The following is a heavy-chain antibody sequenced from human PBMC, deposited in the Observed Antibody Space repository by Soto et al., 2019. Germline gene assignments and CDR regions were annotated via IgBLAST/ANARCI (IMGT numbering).Heavy chain of an antibody. Sequence: VGSLRLSCAASGFTFISYTMHWVRQAPGKGLEWVAFITYGGSTIYYADSVKGRFTISRDNAKNSLYLQMNSLRDEDTAVYYCAREPITMIGINWFDPWGQGTLVTVSS. D-gene: IGHD3-22*01. CDR3: AREPITMIGINWFDP. CDR1: GFTFISYT. V-gene: IGHV3-30-3*01. CDR2: ITYGGSTI. J-gene: IGHJ5*02.